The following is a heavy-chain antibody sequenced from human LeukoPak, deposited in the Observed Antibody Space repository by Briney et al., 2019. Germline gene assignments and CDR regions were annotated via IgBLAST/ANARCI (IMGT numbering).Heavy chain of an antibody. CDR1: GNSSGDYY. D-gene: IGHD4-17*01. V-gene: IGHV4-4*07. Sequence: PSETLSLTSTLSGNSSGDYYRSWIRHPAGKGLEWIGRIYIRGGTTYNPSLKSRVTTSVDASKSQFSLNLMSVTAADTAVYYCTRDTGTTGEVKSDPWSQATLVTVPA. CDR3: TRDTGTTGEVKSDP. J-gene: IGHJ5*02. CDR2: IYIRGGT.